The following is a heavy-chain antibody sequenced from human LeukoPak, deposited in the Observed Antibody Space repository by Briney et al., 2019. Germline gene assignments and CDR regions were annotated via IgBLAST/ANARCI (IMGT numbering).Heavy chain of an antibody. CDR2: IIPIFGTA. CDR1: GGTFSSYA. J-gene: IGHJ4*02. CDR3: AIWPTVSNHYFDY. D-gene: IGHD4-17*01. V-gene: IGHV1-69*01. Sequence: SVKVSCKASGGTFSSYAISWVRQAPGQGLEWMGGIIPIFGTANYAQKFQGRVTITADESTSTASMELSSLRSEDTAVYYCAIWPTVSNHYFDYWGQGTLVTVSS.